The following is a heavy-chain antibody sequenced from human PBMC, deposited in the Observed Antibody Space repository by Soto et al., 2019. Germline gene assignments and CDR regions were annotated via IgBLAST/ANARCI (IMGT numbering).Heavy chain of an antibody. CDR2: ISAYNGNT. J-gene: IGHJ6*02. CDR3: ARDSPSAVVVPAARYSYYYYGMDV. V-gene: IGHV1-18*04. CDR1: GYTFTSYG. D-gene: IGHD2-2*01. Sequence: ASVKVSFKASGYTFTSYGISWVRQAPGQGREGMRWISAYNGNTNYPQQLQGRVTMTTATSTSTAYMELRSLRSDDTAVYYCARDSPSAVVVPAARYSYYYYGMDVWGQGTTVPVSS.